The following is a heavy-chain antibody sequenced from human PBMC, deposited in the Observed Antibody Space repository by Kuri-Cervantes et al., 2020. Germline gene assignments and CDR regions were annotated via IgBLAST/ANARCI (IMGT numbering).Heavy chain of an antibody. J-gene: IGHJ3*02. D-gene: IGHD4-17*01. CDR2: IYSGGST. CDR3: ARDPTVTTWWDAFDI. CDR1: GLTFSNAW. V-gene: IGHV3-66*02. Sequence: GESLKISCVTPGLTFSNAWMSWVRQAPGKGLEWVSVIYSGGSTYYADSVKGRFTISRDNSKNTLYLQMNSLRAEDTAVYYCARDPTVTTWWDAFDIWGQGTMVTVSS.